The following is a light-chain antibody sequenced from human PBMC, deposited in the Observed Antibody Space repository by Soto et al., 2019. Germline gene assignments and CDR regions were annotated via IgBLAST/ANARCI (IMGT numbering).Light chain of an antibody. J-gene: IGKJ5*01. CDR1: QTVRRN. V-gene: IGKV3-15*01. Sequence: EIVLTQSPATLSVSPGERATLSCRASQTVRRNLAWSPPRPGQAPRILIYDISNRATGVQARFSGSGSETEFTLTIRSLTSEEFAVDFCQQYNNRPSFGQGTRLEIK. CDR3: QQYNNRPS. CDR2: DIS.